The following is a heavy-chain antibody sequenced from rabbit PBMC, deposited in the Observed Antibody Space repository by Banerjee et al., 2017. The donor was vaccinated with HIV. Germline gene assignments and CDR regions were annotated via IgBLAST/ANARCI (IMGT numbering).Heavy chain of an antibody. CDR3: ARDGDTDGRYLGNYYFNL. V-gene: IGHV1S45*01. J-gene: IGHJ4*01. CDR1: GFDFSNNA. Sequence: QEQLVESGGGLVQPGGSLKLSCKASGFDFSNNAMCWVRQAPGKGLEWIACIYAGSSGTTYYASWAKGRFTISKTSSTTVTLQMTSLTAADTATYFCARDGDTDGRYLGNYYFNLWGPGTLVTVS. CDR2: IYAGSSGTT. D-gene: IGHD5-1*01.